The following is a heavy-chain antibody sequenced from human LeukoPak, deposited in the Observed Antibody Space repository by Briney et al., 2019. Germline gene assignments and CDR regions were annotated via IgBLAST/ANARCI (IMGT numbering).Heavy chain of an antibody. Sequence: GGSLRLSCAASGFTIRNHAMNWVRQAPGKGLEWVSVISGSGETTYYADSVKGRFTISRDNAKNTLYLQMNSLRAEDTAVYYCARTTHNWGQGTTVTVSS. V-gene: IGHV3-23*01. CDR3: ARTTHN. CDR1: GFTIRNHA. D-gene: IGHD1-14*01. CDR2: ISGSGETT. J-gene: IGHJ6*02.